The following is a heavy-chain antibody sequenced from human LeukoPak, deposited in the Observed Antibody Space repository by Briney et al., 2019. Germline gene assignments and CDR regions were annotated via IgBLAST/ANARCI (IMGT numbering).Heavy chain of an antibody. CDR2: IYYYGSA. CDR3: ARVDFWSGYPFYYGMDV. D-gene: IGHD3-3*01. Sequence: SETLSLTCTVSGGSLSLYYWTWLRQPPGKGLEWIGHIYYYGSANYNPTLKSRVTISVDTSENQFSLKLSSVTAADTAVYYCARVDFWSGYPFYYGMDVWGQGNTVTVSS. CDR1: GGSLSLYY. J-gene: IGHJ6*02. V-gene: IGHV4-59*01.